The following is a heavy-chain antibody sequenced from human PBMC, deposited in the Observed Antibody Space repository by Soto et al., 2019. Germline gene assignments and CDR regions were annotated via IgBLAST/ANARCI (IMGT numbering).Heavy chain of an antibody. V-gene: IGHV3-74*01. CDR3: AIQDWTNDVCLEAAVTVGGALEY. D-gene: IGHD2-8*01. J-gene: IGHJ1*01. CDR1: GFTFSTYW. CDR2: ISSDGTTT. Sequence: EVQLVESGGGLVQPGKALRLSCAASGFTFSTYWMHWVRQAPGKGPVWVSYISSDGTTTDYADSVKGRFTISRDNAKNTLYLRRDGLGVEERAGYYCAIQDWTNDVCLEAAVTVGGALEYWGQGAQVTVSS.